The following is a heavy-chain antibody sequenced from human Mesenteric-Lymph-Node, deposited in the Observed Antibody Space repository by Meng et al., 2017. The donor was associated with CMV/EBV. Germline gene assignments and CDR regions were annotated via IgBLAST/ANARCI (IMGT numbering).Heavy chain of an antibody. J-gene: IGHJ3*02. CDR1: GGSSSSSHL. CDR2: TYHSGST. D-gene: IGHD6-13*01. CDR3: ARGQPLVLEGAFDI. V-gene: IGHV4-4*02. Sequence: SGGSSSSSHLWSRVRQPTGKGLEWIGETYHSGSTNYNPSLKSRVTISVDKSKNQFSLKLSSVTAADTAVYYCARGQPLVLEGAFDIWGQGTMVTVSS.